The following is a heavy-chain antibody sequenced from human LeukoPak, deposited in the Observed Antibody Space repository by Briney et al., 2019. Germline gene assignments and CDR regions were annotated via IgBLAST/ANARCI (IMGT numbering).Heavy chain of an antibody. V-gene: IGHV4-39*01. CDR2: ITYSGTT. D-gene: IGHD6-6*01. CDR1: VGSINTSGYY. CDR3: VGLSSRNAFAI. J-gene: IGHJ3*02. Sequence: SETLSPTCTVSVGSINTSGYYWGWIRQAPGKGLERIRSITYSGTTYYNPSLKSRVTISIDTSKNKFSLQMTTVTAADAAVYYCVGLSSRNAFAIWGQGTVFTVSS.